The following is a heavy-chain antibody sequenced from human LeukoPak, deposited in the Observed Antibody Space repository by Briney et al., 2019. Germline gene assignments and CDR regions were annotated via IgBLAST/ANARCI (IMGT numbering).Heavy chain of an antibody. J-gene: IGHJ5*02. CDR2: IYHSGST. V-gene: IGHV4-59*01. Sequence: SETLSLTCSVSGGSMSSYYWSWIRQSPGKGLEWIGYIYHSGSTDYNSSLKSRVTISEDTSKKQFSLKVSSVTAEDTAVYYCARDNSVRDEAWWFNPWGQGTLVTVSS. CDR3: ARDNSVRDEAWWFNP. D-gene: IGHD5-24*01. CDR1: GGSMSSYY.